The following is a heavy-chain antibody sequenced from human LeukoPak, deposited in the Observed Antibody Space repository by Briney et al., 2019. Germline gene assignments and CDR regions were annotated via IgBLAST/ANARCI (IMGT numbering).Heavy chain of an antibody. J-gene: IGHJ4*02. V-gene: IGHV3-30*18. CDR2: ISYDGSNK. Sequence: GGSLRLSCAASGFMFSSSGMHWVRQAPGKGLEWVAVISYDGSNKYYADSVKGRFTISRDNSKNTLYLQMYSLRAEDTALYYCAKDSDSSGYADYWGQGTLVTVSS. CDR3: AKDSDSSGYADY. CDR1: GFMFSSSG. D-gene: IGHD3-22*01.